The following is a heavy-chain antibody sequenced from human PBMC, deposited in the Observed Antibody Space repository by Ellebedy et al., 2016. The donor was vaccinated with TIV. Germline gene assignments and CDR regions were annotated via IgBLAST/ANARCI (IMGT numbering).Heavy chain of an antibody. CDR3: ARGRSVGSHPFDN. CDR2: MNPSGGTT. Sequence: AASVKVSCKATGYILTSYYMHWVRQAPGQGLEWMGVMNPSGGTTLNPQKLQGRVKVTRDTSTSTIYMELSSLTSHDTAVYYCARGRSVGSHPFDNWGQGTLVTVSS. D-gene: IGHD1-26*01. J-gene: IGHJ4*02. CDR1: GYILTSYY. V-gene: IGHV1-46*01.